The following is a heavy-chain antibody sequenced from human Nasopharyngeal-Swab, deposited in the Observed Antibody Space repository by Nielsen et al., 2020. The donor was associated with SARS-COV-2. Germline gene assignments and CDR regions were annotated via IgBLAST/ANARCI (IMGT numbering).Heavy chain of an antibody. CDR3: ATGWAGAFNI. J-gene: IGHJ3*02. D-gene: IGHD1-26*01. V-gene: IGHV3-15*01. CDR2: IKSKPDGETT. Sequence: GESLKISCAASGFTFSNAWMNWVRQAPGKGLEWVGRIKSKPDGETTDYAAPVKGRFTISRDDSKTTLYLQMNSLKTGDTAIYYCATGWAGAFNIWGLGTMVTVSS. CDR1: GFTFSNAW.